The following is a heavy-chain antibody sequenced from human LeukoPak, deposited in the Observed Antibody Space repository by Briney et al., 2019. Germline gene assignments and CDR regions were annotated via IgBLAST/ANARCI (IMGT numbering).Heavy chain of an antibody. CDR1: GFTFSTYS. D-gene: IGHD2-15*01. V-gene: IGHV3-48*01. Sequence: GGSLRLSCAASGFTFSTYSMNWVRQAPGKGLEWVSYISSSSSTIYYADSVKGRFTISRDNSKNTLYLQMNSLRAEDTAVYYCAKDEGLLLPHIWGQGTMVTVSS. CDR2: ISSSSSTI. CDR3: AKDEGLLLPHI. J-gene: IGHJ3*02.